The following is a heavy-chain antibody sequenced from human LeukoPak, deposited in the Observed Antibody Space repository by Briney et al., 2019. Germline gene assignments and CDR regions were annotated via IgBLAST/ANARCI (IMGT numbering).Heavy chain of an antibody. CDR3: ARDRGYSGYDPSNWFDP. J-gene: IGHJ5*02. V-gene: IGHV4-39*07. CDR1: GGSISSSSYY. CDR2: IYYSGST. D-gene: IGHD5-12*01. Sequence: SETLSLTCTVSGGSISSSSYYWGWIRQPPGKGLEWIGSIYYSGSTYYNPSLKSRVTISVDTSKNQFSLKLSSVTAADTAVYYCARDRGYSGYDPSNWFDPWGQGTLVTVSS.